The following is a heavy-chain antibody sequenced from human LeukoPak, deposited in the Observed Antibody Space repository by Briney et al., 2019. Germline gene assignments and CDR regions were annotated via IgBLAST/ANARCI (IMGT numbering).Heavy chain of an antibody. J-gene: IGHJ4*02. Sequence: GGSLRLSCAASGFTFSDYYMSWIRQAPGKGLEWVSYISSSGSTIYYADSVKGLFTISTDNAKNSLYLQMNSLRAEDTAVYYCTRGGMDIVATITWVPSPFDYWGQGTLVTVSS. CDR3: TRGGMDIVATITWVPSPFDY. CDR2: ISSSGSTI. V-gene: IGHV3-11*01. D-gene: IGHD5-12*01. CDR1: GFTFSDYY.